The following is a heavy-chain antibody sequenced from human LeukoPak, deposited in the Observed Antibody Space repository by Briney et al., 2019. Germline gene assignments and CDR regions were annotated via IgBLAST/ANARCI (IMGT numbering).Heavy chain of an antibody. CDR1: GSGFTFGNFA. CDR3: AKDGSWGDYYFYFYMDV. D-gene: IGHD3-16*01. J-gene: IGHJ6*03. V-gene: IGHV3-23*01. CDR2: ISGSGYYT. Sequence: GGSLRLSCEASGSGFTFGNFAMSWARQAPGKGLEWVSGISGSGYYTYYADSVKGRFTISRDNSKNTLYIQMNSLRAEDTAVYYCAKDGSWGDYYFYFYMDVWGKGTTVTVSS.